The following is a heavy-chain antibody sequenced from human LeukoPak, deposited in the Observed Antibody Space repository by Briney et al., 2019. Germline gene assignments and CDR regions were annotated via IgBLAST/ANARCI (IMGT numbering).Heavy chain of an antibody. D-gene: IGHD3-22*01. V-gene: IGHV5-51*01. CDR1: GYSFTSYW. Sequence: GESLKISCKGSGYSFTSYWIGWVRQMPGKGLECMGIIYPGDSDTRYSPSFQGQVTISADKSISTAYLQWSSLKASDTAMYYCARLNYYDSSGYPNYFDYWGQGTLVTVSS. J-gene: IGHJ4*02. CDR2: IYPGDSDT. CDR3: ARLNYYDSSGYPNYFDY.